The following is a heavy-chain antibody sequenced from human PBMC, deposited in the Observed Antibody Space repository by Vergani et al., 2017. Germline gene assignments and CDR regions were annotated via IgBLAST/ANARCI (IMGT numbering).Heavy chain of an antibody. J-gene: IGHJ6*03. Sequence: QVQLVQSGAEVKKPGASVKVSCKASGYTFTGYYMHWVRQAPGQGLEWMGWINPNSGGTNYAQKLQGRVTMTTDTSTSTAYMELRSLRSDDTAVYYCARAASSYEYIWGSYLGYYYYYMDVWGKGTTVTVSS. D-gene: IGHD3-16*02. CDR1: GYTFTGYY. CDR3: ARAASSYEYIWGSYLGYYYYYMDV. CDR2: INPNSGGT. V-gene: IGHV1-2*02.